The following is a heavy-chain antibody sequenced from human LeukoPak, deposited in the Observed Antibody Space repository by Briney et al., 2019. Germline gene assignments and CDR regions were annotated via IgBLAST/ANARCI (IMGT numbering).Heavy chain of an antibody. J-gene: IGHJ4*02. Sequence: GRSLRLSCAASGFTFSNYAFHWVRQAPGKGLEWVAVISYDGSNKYYADSVRGRFTISRDNSKNTLYPQMNSLRAEDTAVYYCARDTRDSSGWRFDYWGQGTLVTVSS. CDR3: ARDTRDSSGWRFDY. CDR1: GFTFSNYA. CDR2: ISYDGSNK. V-gene: IGHV3-30*04. D-gene: IGHD6-19*01.